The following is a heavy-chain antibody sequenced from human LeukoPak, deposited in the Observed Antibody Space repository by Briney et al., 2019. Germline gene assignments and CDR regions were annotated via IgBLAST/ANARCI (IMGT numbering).Heavy chain of an antibody. CDR2: IDYSGKT. J-gene: IGHJ4*02. V-gene: IGHV4-39*01. CDR1: GGSISDSSYF. Sequence: SETLSLTCTVSGGSISDSSYFCGWIRQPPGKGLEWIGSIDYSGKTYYNPSLKSRVTISVDTSKNQFSLKLSSVTAADTAVYYCARHSGRGRPFDYWGQGTLVTVSS. CDR3: ARHSGRGRPFDY. D-gene: IGHD1-1*01.